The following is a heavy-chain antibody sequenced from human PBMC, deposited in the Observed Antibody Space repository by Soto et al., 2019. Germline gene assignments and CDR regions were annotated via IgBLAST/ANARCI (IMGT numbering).Heavy chain of an antibody. V-gene: IGHV1-2*02. CDR1: GYTFTGYY. J-gene: IGHJ4*02. CDR3: ASSRGYSGYDSFDY. Sequence: VASVKVSCKASGYTFTGYYMHWVRQAPGQGLEWMGWINPNSGGTNYAQKFQGRVTMTRDTSISTAYMELSRLRSDDTAVYYCASSRGYSGYDSFDYWGQGTLVTVSS. CDR2: INPNSGGT. D-gene: IGHD5-12*01.